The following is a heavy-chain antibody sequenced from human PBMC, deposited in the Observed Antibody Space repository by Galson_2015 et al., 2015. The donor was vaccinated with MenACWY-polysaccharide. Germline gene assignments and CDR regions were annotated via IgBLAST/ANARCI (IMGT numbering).Heavy chain of an antibody. Sequence: SLRLSCAASGFPFGSYAMNWVRQAPGKGLEWLSSISNSGETTYYADSVKGRFTISRDNSKNTLYLQMSSLRGDDTAVYFCAKELGYRTSAIDSWGQGTLVTVSS. CDR2: ISNSGETT. CDR1: GFPFGSYA. V-gene: IGHV3-23*01. D-gene: IGHD2-2*02. CDR3: AKELGYRTSAIDS. J-gene: IGHJ4*02.